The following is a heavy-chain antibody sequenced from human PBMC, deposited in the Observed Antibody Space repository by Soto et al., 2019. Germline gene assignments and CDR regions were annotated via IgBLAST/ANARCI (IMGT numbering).Heavy chain of an antibody. CDR3: AKDPPPPDIVATRIFDY. CDR2: ISGSGGST. D-gene: IGHD5-12*01. Sequence: EVQLLESGGGLVQPGGSLRLSCAASGFTFSSYAMSWVRQAPGKGLEWVSAISGSGGSTYYADSVKGRFTISRDNSKNTLYLQMNSLRAEDTAVYYCAKDPPPPDIVATRIFDYWGQGTLVTVSS. V-gene: IGHV3-23*01. J-gene: IGHJ4*02. CDR1: GFTFSSYA.